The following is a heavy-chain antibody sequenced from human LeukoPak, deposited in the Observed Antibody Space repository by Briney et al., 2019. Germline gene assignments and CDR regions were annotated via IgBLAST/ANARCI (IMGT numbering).Heavy chain of an antibody. J-gene: IGHJ4*02. CDR3: ARRFDS. Sequence: GGSLRLSGAASGFTFSSYQMNWLPQAPGKGLEWLSYISGSGTTTYCADSVKGRFTVSRDNAKNSLYLQMNRLRAEDTAVYFCARRFDSWGQGTLVTVSS. CDR2: ISGSGTTT. CDR1: GFTFSSYQ. V-gene: IGHV3-48*03.